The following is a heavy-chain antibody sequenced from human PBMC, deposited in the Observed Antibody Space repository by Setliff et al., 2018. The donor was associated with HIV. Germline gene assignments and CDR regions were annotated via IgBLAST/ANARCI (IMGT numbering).Heavy chain of an antibody. CDR1: GFSLSTSAVG. D-gene: IGHD3-16*01. CDR2: IYYNDDM. Sequence: GSGPTLVNPTQPLTLTCTFSGFSLSTSAVGVGWIRQPPGRALEWLALIYYNDDMRYSPSLKSRLTITKDTSRNQVVLTMTNMDPVDTATYYCAHKDNRGGPFDYWGQGTLVTVSS. CDR3: AHKDNRGGPFDY. J-gene: IGHJ4*02. V-gene: IGHV2-5*01.